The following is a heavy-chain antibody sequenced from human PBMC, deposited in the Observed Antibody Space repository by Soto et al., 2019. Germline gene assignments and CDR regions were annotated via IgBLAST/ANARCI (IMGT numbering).Heavy chain of an antibody. J-gene: IGHJ4*02. D-gene: IGHD3-10*01. V-gene: IGHV1-69*19. CDR3: AREVQVHTPAFVY. CDR2: ISPMFGAA. CDR1: GGTFNTYA. Sequence: QVQLVQSGAEMKKPGSSVKVSCQSSGGTFNTYAMNWVRQAPGQGPEWMGDISPMFGAANYAPKFQGRVTITADESTSTSYMQLSSLTSEDTDLYFCAREVQVHTPAFVYWGQGTLVTVSS.